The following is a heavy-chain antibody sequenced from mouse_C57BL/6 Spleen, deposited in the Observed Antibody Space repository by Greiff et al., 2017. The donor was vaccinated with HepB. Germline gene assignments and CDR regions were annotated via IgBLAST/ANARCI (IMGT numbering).Heavy chain of an antibody. CDR1: GYTFTSYW. Sequence: QVQLQQPGAELVMPGASVKLSCKASGYTFTSYWMHWVKQRPGQGLEWIGEIDPSDSYTNYNQKFKGKSTLTVDKSSSTAYMQLSSLTSEDSAVYYCARTRDYGNYLDYWGQGTTLTVSS. D-gene: IGHD2-1*01. J-gene: IGHJ2*01. CDR2: IDPSDSYT. V-gene: IGHV1-69*01. CDR3: ARTRDYGNYLDY.